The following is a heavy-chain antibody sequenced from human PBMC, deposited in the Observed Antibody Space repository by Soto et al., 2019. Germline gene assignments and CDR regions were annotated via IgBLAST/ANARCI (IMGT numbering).Heavy chain of an antibody. Sequence: QVQLVESGGGVVQPGRSLRLSCAASGFTFSSYAMHWVRQAPGKGLEWVAVISYDGSNKYYADSVKGRFTIFRDNSKNTLYLQMNSLRAEDTAVYYCARGEITFGGVIGDYWGQGTLVTVSS. CDR1: GFTFSSYA. J-gene: IGHJ4*02. CDR3: ARGEITFGGVIGDY. CDR2: ISYDGSNK. V-gene: IGHV3-30-3*01. D-gene: IGHD3-16*02.